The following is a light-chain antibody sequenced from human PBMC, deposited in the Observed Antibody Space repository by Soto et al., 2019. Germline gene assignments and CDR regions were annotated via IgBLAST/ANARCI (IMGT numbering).Light chain of an antibody. CDR1: SGHSTYT. V-gene: IGLV4-69*01. Sequence: QAVVTQSPSASASLGASVKLTCTLSSGHSTYTIAWHQQQPEKGPRYLMNLNSDGSHSKGDGITDRFSGSSSGAERYLTISSLQSEDEADYYCQTWGTGIQVFGGGTKVTVL. CDR3: QTWGTGIQV. CDR2: LNSDGSH. J-gene: IGLJ2*01.